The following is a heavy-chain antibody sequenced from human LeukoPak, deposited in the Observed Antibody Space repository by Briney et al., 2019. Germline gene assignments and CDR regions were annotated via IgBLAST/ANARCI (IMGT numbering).Heavy chain of an antibody. CDR1: GGSFSGYY. CDR2: INHSGST. V-gene: IGHV4-34*01. J-gene: IGHJ6*04. Sequence: PSETLSLTCAVYGGSFSGYYWSWIRQPPGQGLEWIGEINHSGSTNYNPSLKSRVTISVDTSKNQFSLKLSSVTAADTAVYYCARRHLGYYAMDVWGKGTTVTVSS. CDR3: ARRHLGYYAMDV.